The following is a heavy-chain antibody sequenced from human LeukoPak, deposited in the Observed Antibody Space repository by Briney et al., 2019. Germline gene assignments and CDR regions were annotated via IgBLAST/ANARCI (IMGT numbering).Heavy chain of an antibody. D-gene: IGHD4-11*01. CDR3: ARGSKGNGFDP. V-gene: IGHV4-34*01. CDR2: INHSGST. J-gene: IGHJ5*02. CDR1: GGSFSGYY. Sequence: SETLSLTCAVYGGSFSGYYWSWIRQPPGKGLEWIGEINHSGSTNYNPSLKSRVTISVDTSKNQFSLKLSSVTAADTAVYYCARGSKGNGFDPWGQGTLVTVSS.